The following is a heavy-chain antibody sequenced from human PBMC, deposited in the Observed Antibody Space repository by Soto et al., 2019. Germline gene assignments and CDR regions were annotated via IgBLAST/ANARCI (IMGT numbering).Heavy chain of an antibody. CDR3: ARDYWSGYYGGWFDP. Sequence: QVQLVESGGGVVQPGRSLRLSCAASGFTFSSYGMHWVRQAPGKGLEWVAVIWYDGSNKYYADSVKGRFTISRDNSKNTLYLQMKSLRAEDTAVYYCARDYWSGYYGGWFDPWGQGTLVTVSS. V-gene: IGHV3-33*01. CDR2: IWYDGSNK. D-gene: IGHD3-3*01. J-gene: IGHJ5*02. CDR1: GFTFSSYG.